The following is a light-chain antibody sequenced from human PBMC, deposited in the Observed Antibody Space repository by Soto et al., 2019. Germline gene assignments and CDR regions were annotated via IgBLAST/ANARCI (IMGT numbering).Light chain of an antibody. Sequence: QSALTQPASVSGSPGQSITISCTGTSSDVGTYNYVSWYQHHPGKAPKLMIYDVSNRPSGVSNRFSGSTSGNTASLTISGLQAEDEAYYYCSSYTSSSTLLFGGGTKLTVL. J-gene: IGLJ2*01. CDR3: SSYTSSSTLL. CDR1: SSDVGTYNY. CDR2: DVS. V-gene: IGLV2-14*03.